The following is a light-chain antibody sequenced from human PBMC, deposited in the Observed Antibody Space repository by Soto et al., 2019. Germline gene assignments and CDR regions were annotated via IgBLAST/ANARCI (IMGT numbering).Light chain of an antibody. CDR2: GAS. CDR1: QSVSSKY. Sequence: EIVLTQSPGTLSLSPGERATLSCSASQSVSSKYLAWYQQKPGQAPRLLIYGASSRPTGIPDRFSGSGSGTDFTLTISRLEPEDFAVYYCQVYGTSPRYTFGQGTNLEIK. J-gene: IGKJ2*01. V-gene: IGKV3-20*01. CDR3: QVYGTSPRYT.